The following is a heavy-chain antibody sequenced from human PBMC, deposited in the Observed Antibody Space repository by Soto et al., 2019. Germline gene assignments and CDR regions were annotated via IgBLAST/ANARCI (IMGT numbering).Heavy chain of an antibody. CDR3: ARISDRFVMDV. D-gene: IGHD3-10*01. Sequence: SETLSLTCTVSGGSISSYYWSWIRQPPGKGLEWIGYIYYSGSTNYNPSLKSRVTISVDTSKNQFSLKLSSVTAADTAVYYCARISDRFVMDVWGKGTTVTVSS. CDR2: IYYSGST. CDR1: GGSISSYY. J-gene: IGHJ6*04. V-gene: IGHV4-59*08.